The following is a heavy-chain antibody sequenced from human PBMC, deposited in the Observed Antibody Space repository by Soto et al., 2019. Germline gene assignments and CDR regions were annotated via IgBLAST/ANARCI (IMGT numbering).Heavy chain of an antibody. CDR3: ARGDYGSGSYYNVPWFDP. V-gene: IGHV1-3*01. CDR1: GYTFTSYA. CDR2: INAGNGNT. J-gene: IGHJ5*02. Sequence: ASVKVSCKASGYTFTSYAMHWVRQAPGQRLEWMGWINAGNGNTKYSQKFQGRVTITRDTSASTAYMELSSLRSEDTAVYYCARGDYGSGSYYNVPWFDPWGQGTLVTVSS. D-gene: IGHD3-10*01.